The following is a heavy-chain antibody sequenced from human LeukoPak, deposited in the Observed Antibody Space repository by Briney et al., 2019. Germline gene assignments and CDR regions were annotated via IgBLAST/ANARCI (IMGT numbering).Heavy chain of an antibody. J-gene: IGHJ4*02. CDR2: THYTGET. CDR1: GDSISGLY. D-gene: IGHD3-10*01. V-gene: IGHV4-59*11. Sequence: RPSETLSLTCNVSGDSISGLYWNWIRQSPGRGLEWIGYTHYTGETNYNPSLKSRLTMSVDTSNNQVYLRLSSVTAADTAVYYCGRNLGSGSDHWGQGTLVTVSS. CDR3: GRNLGSGSDH.